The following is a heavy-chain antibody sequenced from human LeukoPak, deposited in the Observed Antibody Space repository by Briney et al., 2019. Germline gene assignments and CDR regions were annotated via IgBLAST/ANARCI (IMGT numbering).Heavy chain of an antibody. CDR2: ISSSSSYI. CDR3: ARDMAVDTARLAALGY. D-gene: IGHD5-18*01. CDR1: GFTFSSYS. J-gene: IGHJ4*02. Sequence: PGGSLRLSCAASGFTFSSYSMNWVRQAPGKGLEWVSYISSSSSYIYYADSVKGRFTISRDNAKNSLDLQMNSLRVEDTAVYYCARDMAVDTARLAALGYWGQGTLVTVSS. V-gene: IGHV3-21*01.